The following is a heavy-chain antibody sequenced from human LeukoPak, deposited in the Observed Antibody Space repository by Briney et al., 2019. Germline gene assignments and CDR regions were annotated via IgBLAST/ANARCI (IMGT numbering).Heavy chain of an antibody. V-gene: IGHV4-39*01. CDR2: IYYSGST. CDR3: ATGYSQGNYYYYYMDV. J-gene: IGHJ6*03. CDR1: GGSISSSSYY. D-gene: IGHD5-18*01. Sequence: SETLSLTCTVSGGSISSSSYYWGWIRQPPGKGLEWIGSIYYSGSTYYNPSLKSRVTISVDTSKNQFSLKLSSVTAADTAVYYCATGYSQGNYYYYYMDVWGKGTTVTISS.